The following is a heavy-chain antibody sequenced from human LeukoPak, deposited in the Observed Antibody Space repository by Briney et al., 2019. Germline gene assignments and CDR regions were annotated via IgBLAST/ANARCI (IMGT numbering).Heavy chain of an antibody. Sequence: SETLSLTCTVSGGSISSYYWSWIRQPPGKGLEWIGYIYYSGSTNYNPSLKSRVTISVDTSKNQFSLKLSSVTAADTAVYYCARDGCGGGDCYFDYRGQGTLVTVSS. CDR1: GGSISSYY. D-gene: IGHD2-21*02. CDR2: IYYSGST. CDR3: ARDGCGGGDCYFDY. J-gene: IGHJ4*02. V-gene: IGHV4-59*01.